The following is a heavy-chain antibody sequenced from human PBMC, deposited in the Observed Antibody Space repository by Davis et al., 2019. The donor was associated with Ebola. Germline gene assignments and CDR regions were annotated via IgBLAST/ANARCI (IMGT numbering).Heavy chain of an antibody. J-gene: IGHJ4*02. CDR3: ARAMYYDFWSGYDY. Sequence: ASVKVSCKASGYTFTTYGISWVRQVPGQGLEWMGWISAYNGNTNSAQKVQDRITMTTDTSTSTAYMELSRLRSDDTAVYYCARAMYYDFWSGYDYWGQGTLVTVSS. V-gene: IGHV1-18*01. D-gene: IGHD3-3*01. CDR2: ISAYNGNT. CDR1: GYTFTTYG.